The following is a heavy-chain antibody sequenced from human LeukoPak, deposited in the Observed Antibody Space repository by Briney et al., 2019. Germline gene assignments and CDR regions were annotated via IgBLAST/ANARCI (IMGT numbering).Heavy chain of an antibody. CDR2: ISSSSSYI. J-gene: IGHJ4*02. V-gene: IGHV3-21*01. Sequence: GGSLRLSCAASGFTFSSYSMNWVRQAPGKGLEWVSSISSSSSYIYYADSVKGRFTISRDNAKNSLYLQMNSLRAEDTAVYYCARAKKNYYDSSGTRGIFDYWGQGTLVTVSS. D-gene: IGHD3-22*01. CDR1: GFTFSSYS. CDR3: ARAKKNYYDSSGTRGIFDY.